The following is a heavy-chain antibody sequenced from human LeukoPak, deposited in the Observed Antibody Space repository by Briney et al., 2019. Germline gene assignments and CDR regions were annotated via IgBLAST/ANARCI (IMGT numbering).Heavy chain of an antibody. CDR3: ARDSDMVRGVIINWFDP. J-gene: IGHJ5*02. V-gene: IGHV7-4-1*02. D-gene: IGHD3-10*01. CDR2: INTNTGNP. Sequence: ASVKVSCKASGYTFTSYAMNWVRQAPGQGLEWMGWINTNTGNPTYAQGFTGRFVFSLDTSVSTAYLQISSLKAEDTAVYYCARDSDMVRGVIINWFDPWGQGTLVTVSS. CDR1: GYTFTSYA.